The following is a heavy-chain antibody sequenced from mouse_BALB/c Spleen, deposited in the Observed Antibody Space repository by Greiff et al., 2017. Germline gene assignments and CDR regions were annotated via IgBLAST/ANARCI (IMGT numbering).Heavy chain of an antibody. Sequence: EVKVVESGGGLVKPGGSLKLSCAASGFTFSSYAMSWVRQTPEKRLEWVASISSGGSTYYPDSVKGRFTISRDNARNILYLQMSSLRSEDTAMYYCARGLGNYGWYFDVWGAGTTVTVSS. D-gene: IGHD2-1*01. J-gene: IGHJ1*01. V-gene: IGHV5-6-5*01. CDR3: ARGLGNYGWYFDV. CDR2: ISSGGST. CDR1: GFTFSSYA.